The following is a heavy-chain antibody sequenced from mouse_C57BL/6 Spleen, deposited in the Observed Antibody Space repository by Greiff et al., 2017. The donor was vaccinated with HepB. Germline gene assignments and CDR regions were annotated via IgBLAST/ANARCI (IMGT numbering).Heavy chain of an antibody. J-gene: IGHJ1*03. V-gene: IGHV7-1*01. Sequence: EVKLVDSGGGLVQSGRSLRLSCATSGFTFSDFYMEWVRQAPGKGLEWIAASRNKANDYTTEYSASVKGRFIVSRDTSQSILYLQMNALRAEDTAIYYCARDYYGSSYEWYFDVWGTGTTVTVSS. CDR3: ARDYYGSSYEWYFDV. D-gene: IGHD1-1*01. CDR1: GFTFSDFY. CDR2: SRNKANDYTT.